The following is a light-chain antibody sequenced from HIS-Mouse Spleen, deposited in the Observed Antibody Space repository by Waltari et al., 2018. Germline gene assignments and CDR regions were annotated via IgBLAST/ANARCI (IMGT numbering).Light chain of an antibody. J-gene: IGLJ2*01. CDR2: DVS. CDR3: SSYTSSSFNVV. V-gene: IGLV2-14*03. CDR1: ISDVGGYNY. Sequence: QSALTQPASVSGSPGQSITISCPGSISDVGGYNYVSWYQQHPGKAPKLMLYDVSNRPSGVSNRFSGSKSGNTASLTISGLQAEDEADYYCSSYTSSSFNVVFGGGTKLTVL.